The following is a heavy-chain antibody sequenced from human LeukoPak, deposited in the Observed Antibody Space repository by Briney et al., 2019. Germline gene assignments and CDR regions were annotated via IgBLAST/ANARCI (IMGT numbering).Heavy chain of an antibody. CDR3: ARGNWIDY. CDR1: GGSFSGYY. CDR2: INHSGST. J-gene: IGHJ4*02. D-gene: IGHD1-20*01. Sequence: SETLSLTCAVYGGSFSGYYWSWIRQPPGKGLEWIREINHSGSTNYNPSLKSRVTISVDTSKNQFSLKLSSVTAADTAVYYCARGNWIDYWGQGTLVTVSS. V-gene: IGHV4-34*01.